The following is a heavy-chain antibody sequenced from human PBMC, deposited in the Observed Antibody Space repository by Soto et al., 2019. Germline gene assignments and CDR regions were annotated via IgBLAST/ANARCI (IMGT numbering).Heavy chain of an antibody. CDR3: VRGSQDSYPGSRIFDF. D-gene: IGHD3-10*01. CDR1: SRA. J-gene: IGHJ4*02. Sequence: SRAMSWVRQAPGEGLGWVSTITDNGGDSKYADSVRGRFTISRDNSKKILYLQMSNLRAEDSAVYYCVRGSQDSYPGSRIFDFWGRGTLVTVSS. V-gene: IGHV3-23*01. CDR2: ITDNGGDS.